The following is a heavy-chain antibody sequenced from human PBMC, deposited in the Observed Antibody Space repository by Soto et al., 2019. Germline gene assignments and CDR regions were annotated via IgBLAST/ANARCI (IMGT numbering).Heavy chain of an antibody. J-gene: IGHJ4*02. Sequence: EMQLVESGGALVQPGGSLRLSCAASGFTFSSSWMAWVRQAPGKGLEWVANINPEGSAEYYVDSVKGRFTISRDNAKNSLYLQINSLGLEDTALYYCARHGVWCFDFWGQGTLVSISS. CDR1: GFTFSSSW. D-gene: IGHD2-8*02. CDR2: INPEGSAE. CDR3: ARHGVWCFDF. V-gene: IGHV3-7*02.